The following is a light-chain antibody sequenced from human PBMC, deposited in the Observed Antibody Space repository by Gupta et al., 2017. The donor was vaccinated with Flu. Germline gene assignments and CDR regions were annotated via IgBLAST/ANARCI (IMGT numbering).Light chain of an antibody. J-gene: IGKJ1*01. CDR2: AAS. CDR1: QDISNS. Sequence: DIQMTQSPSSLSTSVGDRVTITCRASQDISNSLAWYQQKPGKVPELLIYAASTLQSGVPSRFSGSGSGTDFTLTISSLQPEDVASYYCQNYNSASRTFGQGTKVEIK. V-gene: IGKV1-27*01. CDR3: QNYNSASRT.